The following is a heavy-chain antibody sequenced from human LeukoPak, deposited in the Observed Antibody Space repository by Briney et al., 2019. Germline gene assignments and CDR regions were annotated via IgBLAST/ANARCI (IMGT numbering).Heavy chain of an antibody. D-gene: IGHD3-10*01. CDR2: ISPAGRT. J-gene: IGHJ6*02. V-gene: IGHV3-13*01. CDR1: GFSLSRYD. CDR3: AGEESRGVYGMTS. Sequence: GGSLRLSCAASGFSLSRYDMHWVRQPTGGGLEWVSTISPAGRTYYPDSVKGRFTISRENAKNSLFLQMNNLRAGDTAVYFCAGEESRGVYGMTSGAKGPRSPSP.